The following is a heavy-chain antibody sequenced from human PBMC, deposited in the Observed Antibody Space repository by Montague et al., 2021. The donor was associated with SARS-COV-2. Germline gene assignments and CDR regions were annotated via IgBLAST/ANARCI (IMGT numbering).Heavy chain of an antibody. CDR1: GFSFIGYS. CDR3: AKGAFSYGINIMDS. D-gene: IGHD2-21*01. CDR2: LRGSDGAT. Sequence: SLRLSCAASGFSFIGYSMSWVRQTSGKGLELVSALRGSDGATFYADSVNGRFTISRDTSKNTLFLQMISLRADDSALYYCAKGAFSYGINIMDSWGQGTLVTVSS. J-gene: IGHJ4*02. V-gene: IGHV3-23*01.